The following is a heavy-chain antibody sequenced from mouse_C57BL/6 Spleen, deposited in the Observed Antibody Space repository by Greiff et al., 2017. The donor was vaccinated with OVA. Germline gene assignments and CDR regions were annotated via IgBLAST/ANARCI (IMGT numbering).Heavy chain of an antibody. J-gene: IGHJ2*01. V-gene: IGHV1-81*01. CDR2: IYPRSGNT. CDR1: GYTFTSYG. CDR3: AIYGSSLYYFDY. Sequence: VKLKESGAELARPGASVKLSCKASGYTFTSYGISWVKQRTGQGLEWIGEIYPRSGNTYYNEKFKGKATLTADKSSSTAYMELRSLTSEDSAVYFCAIYGSSLYYFDYWGQGTTLTVSS. D-gene: IGHD1-1*01.